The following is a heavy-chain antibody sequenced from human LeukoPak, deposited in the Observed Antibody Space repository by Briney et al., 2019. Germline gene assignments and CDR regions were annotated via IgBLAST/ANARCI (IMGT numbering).Heavy chain of an antibody. CDR2: MNPNSGNT. V-gene: IGHV1-8*02. J-gene: IGHJ6*02. D-gene: IGHD2-2*01. CDR1: GYTFTGYY. CDR3: ARFIVVVPAAFYYYYGMDV. Sequence: ASVKVSCKASGYTFTGYYMHWVRQATGQGLEWMGWMNPNSGNTGYAQKFQGRVTMTRNTSISTAYMELSSLRSEDTAVYYCARFIVVVPAAFYYYYGMDVWGQGTTVTVSS.